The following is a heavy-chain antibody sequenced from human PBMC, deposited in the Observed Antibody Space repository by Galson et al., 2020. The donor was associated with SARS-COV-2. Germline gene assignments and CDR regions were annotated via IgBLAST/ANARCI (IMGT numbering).Heavy chain of an antibody. J-gene: IGHJ3*02. D-gene: IGHD2-2*02. CDR3: IPEAWSEAVDI. CDR2: INQDGSEK. Sequence: GGSLSLSCASSRFSFNKYWMSWVRQPPGQGLERVANINQDGSEKYYVDSVKGRFTISRDNSKNSLYLRMNSLRAEDTAVYYCIPEAWSEAVDICVQGTMVTGSS. V-gene: IGHV3-7*01. CDR1: RFSFNKYW.